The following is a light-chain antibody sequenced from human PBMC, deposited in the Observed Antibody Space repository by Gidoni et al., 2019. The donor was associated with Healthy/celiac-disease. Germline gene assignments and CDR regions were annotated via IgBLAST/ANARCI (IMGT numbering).Light chain of an antibody. V-gene: IGKV1-5*03. CDR1: QSISNW. CDR2: KAS. Sequence: DIQMTQSPSTLSASVGDRVTITCRDSQSISNWLAWYQQKPGKAPKVLIYKASNLESGVPSRFSGSGSGTEFTLTISSLQPDDFATYYCQRYNSYSWTFGQGTKVEIK. CDR3: QRYNSYSWT. J-gene: IGKJ1*01.